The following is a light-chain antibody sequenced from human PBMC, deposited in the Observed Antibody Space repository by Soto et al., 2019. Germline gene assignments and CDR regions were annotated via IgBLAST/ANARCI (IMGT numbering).Light chain of an antibody. V-gene: IGKV3-11*01. J-gene: IGKJ4*01. CDR3: QQRVNWPPT. Sequence: ETVLTQSPARLSLSPGERANLSCRAGQSVSDYLAWSQQQPGQPPRLLFFDASTRVTGVPARFSAGGSGTDFTLIVGNREPEDFAVYCCQQRVNWPPTLGGGTKV. CDR1: QSVSDY. CDR2: DAS.